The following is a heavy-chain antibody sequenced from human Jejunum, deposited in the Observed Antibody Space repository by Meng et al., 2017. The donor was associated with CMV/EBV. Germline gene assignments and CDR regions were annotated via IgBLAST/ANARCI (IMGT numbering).Heavy chain of an antibody. D-gene: IGHD2/OR15-2a*01. CDR3: ARVFSQYGNSPWGS. V-gene: IGHV1-69*10. CDR1: GGVFTRYS. CDR2: ITPFDNIL. J-gene: IGHJ5*02. Sequence: KTSGGVFTRYSISWVRQAPGQGLEWMGGITPFDNILNHAQKFQGRLTITADRSTNTVYMELSNLQSGDTAVYYCARVFSQYGNSPWGSWGQGTLVTVSS.